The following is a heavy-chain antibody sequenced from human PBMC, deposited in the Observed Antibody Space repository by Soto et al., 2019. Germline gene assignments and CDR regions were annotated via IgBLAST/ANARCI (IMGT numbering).Heavy chain of an antibody. Sequence: QVQLVQSGAEVKKLGASVRVSCKASSYTFIRDGISWVRQAPGQGLEWMGWISTYNGNTNYAQKLQGRVTMTTDISTRTAYMELRSPRSDDTAVYYCSTPAFEYWVREPWSPSPQ. V-gene: IGHV1-18*01. D-gene: IGHD2-15*01. CDR3: STPAFEY. CDR2: ISTYNGNT. J-gene: IGHJ4*02. CDR1: SYTFIRDG.